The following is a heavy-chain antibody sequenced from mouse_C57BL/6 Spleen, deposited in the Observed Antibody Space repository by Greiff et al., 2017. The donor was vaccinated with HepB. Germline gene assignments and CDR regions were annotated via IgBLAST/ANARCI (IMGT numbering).Heavy chain of an antibody. CDR3: ARTGGLRRGY. CDR2: ILPGSGST. J-gene: IGHJ2*01. D-gene: IGHD2-4*01. Sequence: VQLQQSGAELMKPGASVKLSCKATGYTFTGYWIEWVKQRPGHGLEWIGEILPGSGSTNYNEKFKGKATFTADTSSNTAYMQLRSLKTEDSAIYYCARTGGLRRGYWGQGTTLTVSS. V-gene: IGHV1-9*01. CDR1: GYTFTGYW.